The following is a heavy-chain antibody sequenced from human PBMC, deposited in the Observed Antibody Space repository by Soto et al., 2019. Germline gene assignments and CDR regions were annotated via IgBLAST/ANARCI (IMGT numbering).Heavy chain of an antibody. Sequence: AVNVSCKASGGTFSSYSISWVRQAPGQGLEWMGGIIPIFGTANYAQKFQGRVTITADESTSTAYMELSSLRSEDTAVYYCARAFTYYYDSSGYYSDYWGQGTLVTVSS. CDR1: GGTFSSYS. J-gene: IGHJ4*02. CDR3: ARAFTYYYDSSGYYSDY. CDR2: IIPIFGTA. D-gene: IGHD3-22*01. V-gene: IGHV1-69*13.